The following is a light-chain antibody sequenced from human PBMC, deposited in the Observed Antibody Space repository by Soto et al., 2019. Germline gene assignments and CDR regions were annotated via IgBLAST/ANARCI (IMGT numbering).Light chain of an antibody. CDR2: EVS. Sequence: QSALTQPASVSGSPGQSITISCTGTSSDVGSHKVVSWYQQHPGKAPELMIYEVSKRPSGVSNRLSGSKSGKASYMPISGLKAEDDAYHYCYSYAGSISFGGGTKVTAL. J-gene: IGLJ2*01. V-gene: IGLV2-23*02. CDR1: SSDVGSHKV. CDR3: YSYAGSIS.